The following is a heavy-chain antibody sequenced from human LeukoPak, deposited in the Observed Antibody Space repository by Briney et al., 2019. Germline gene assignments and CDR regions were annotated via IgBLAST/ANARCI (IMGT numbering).Heavy chain of an antibody. CDR2: MNPNSGNT. CDR1: GYTFTSYD. D-gene: IGHD1-14*01. V-gene: IGHV1-8*01. Sequence: ASVKVSCKASGYTFTSYDINWVRQATGQGLEWMGWMNPNSGNTGYAQKFQGRVTMTRNTSISTAYMELSSLRSEDTAVYYCATRRVTLYPGGMDVWGQGTTVTASS. J-gene: IGHJ6*02. CDR3: ATRRVTLYPGGMDV.